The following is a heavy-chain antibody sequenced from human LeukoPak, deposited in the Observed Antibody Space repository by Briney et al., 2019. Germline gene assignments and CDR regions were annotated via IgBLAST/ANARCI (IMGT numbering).Heavy chain of an antibody. V-gene: IGHV5-51*01. CDR2: IYPGDSDT. CDR1: GHSFTSYW. D-gene: IGHD6-13*01. Sequence: GESLKISCKGSGHSFTSYWIGWVRQMPGKGLEWMGIIYPGDSDTRYSPSFQGQVTISADKSLSTAYLQWSSLKASDTAMYYCPRLMLNWYSISWYVGPFDYWGQGTLVTVSS. J-gene: IGHJ4*02. CDR3: PRLMLNWYSISWYVGPFDY.